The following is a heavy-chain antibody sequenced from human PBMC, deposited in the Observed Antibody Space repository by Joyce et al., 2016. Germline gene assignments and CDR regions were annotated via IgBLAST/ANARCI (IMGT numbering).Heavy chain of an antibody. V-gene: IGHV4-34*01. J-gene: IGHJ5*02. CDR2: INHIGIT. D-gene: IGHD6-13*01. CDR3: AREGPSSSSVPFDP. Sequence: QVQLQQWGAGLLKPSETLSLTCAVYGGSFSDYWWSWVRQPPGKGLEWIGEINHIGITNYNPSLKSRVTISVDIFKNQISLKLTSVTAADTAVFYCAREGPSSSSVPFDPWGQGTLVTVSS. CDR1: GGSFSDYW.